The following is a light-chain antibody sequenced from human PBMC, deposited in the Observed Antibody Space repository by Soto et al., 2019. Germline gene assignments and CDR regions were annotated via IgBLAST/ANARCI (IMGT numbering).Light chain of an antibody. CDR3: QQGRKWST. Sequence: ATLSLSLEGKTPPSCRASQSIDTYLAWYQQKPGQAPRLLIYEASNRATGIPPRFSGSGSGTDFTLTISSLEPEDFAVYYCQQGRKWSTFGQGTKVDI. CDR1: QSIDTY. V-gene: IGKV3-11*01. J-gene: IGKJ1*01. CDR2: EAS.